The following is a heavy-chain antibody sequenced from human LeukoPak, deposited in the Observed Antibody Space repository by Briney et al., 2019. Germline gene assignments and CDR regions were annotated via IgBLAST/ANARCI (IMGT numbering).Heavy chain of an antibody. V-gene: IGHV1-58*01. D-gene: IGHD3-22*01. CDR2: IVVGSGNT. CDR3: AAPRIDSSGSPFDY. Sequence: GTSVKVSCKASGFTCTSSAVQWVRLARGQRLEWIGWIVVGSGNTNYAQKFQERVTITRDMTTSTAYMELSSLRAEAAAVYYGAAPRIDSSGSPFDYWGQGTLVTVSS. CDR1: GFTCTSSA. J-gene: IGHJ4*02.